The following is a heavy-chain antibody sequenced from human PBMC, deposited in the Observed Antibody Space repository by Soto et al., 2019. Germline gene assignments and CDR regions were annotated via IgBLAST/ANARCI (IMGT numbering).Heavy chain of an antibody. CDR2: IYYSGST. D-gene: IGHD3-10*01. J-gene: IGHJ6*02. CDR1: GGSISSYY. Sequence: QVQLQESGPGLVKPSETLSLTCTVSGGSISSYYWSWIRQPPGKGLEWIGYIYYSGSTNYNPSLMSRVTMSVDTSKSQFSLKLSSVTAADTAVYYCAGYYGSGNYYGMDVWGQGTTVTVSS. CDR3: AGYYGSGNYYGMDV. V-gene: IGHV4-59*01.